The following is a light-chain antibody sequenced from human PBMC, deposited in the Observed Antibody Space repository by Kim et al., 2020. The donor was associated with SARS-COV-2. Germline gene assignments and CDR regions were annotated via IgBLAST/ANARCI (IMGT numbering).Light chain of an antibody. CDR2: DVT. CDR1: NSDVGGYNY. Sequence: QSALTQPPSASGSPGQSVTIPCTGTNSDVGGYNYVSWYQQHPGKAPKLMIYDVTKRPSGVPDRFSGSKSGNTASLTVSGLQAEDEADYYCSSYAGSNIFVFGTGTKVTVL. CDR3: SSYAGSNIFV. V-gene: IGLV2-8*01. J-gene: IGLJ1*01.